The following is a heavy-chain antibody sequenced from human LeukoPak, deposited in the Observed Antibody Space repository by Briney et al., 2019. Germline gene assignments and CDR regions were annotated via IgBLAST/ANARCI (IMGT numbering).Heavy chain of an antibody. V-gene: IGHV3-49*04. J-gene: IGHJ6*03. Sequence: GRSLRLSCTTAGFNFGEYAMTWVRQAPGKGLEWVGFIRSKAYGGTTESAASVKGRFTISRDDSRSIAYLQMNSLTTEDTAVYYCSGYMDVWGKGTTVTVSS. CDR2: IRSKAYGGTT. CDR1: GFNFGEYA. CDR3: SGYMDV.